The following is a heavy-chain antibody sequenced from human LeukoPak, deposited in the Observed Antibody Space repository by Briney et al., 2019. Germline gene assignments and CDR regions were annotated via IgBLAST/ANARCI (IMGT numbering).Heavy chain of an antibody. D-gene: IGHD6-6*01. CDR3: ASPRSRIRYSSSLSAAFDI. J-gene: IGHJ3*02. Sequence: SETLSLTCAVYGGSFSGYYWSWIRQPPGKGLEWIGEINHSGSTNYNPSLKSRVTISVDTSKNQFSLKLSSVTAADTAVCYCASPRSRIRYSSSLSAAFDIWGQGTMVTVSS. V-gene: IGHV4-34*01. CDR2: INHSGST. CDR1: GGSFSGYY.